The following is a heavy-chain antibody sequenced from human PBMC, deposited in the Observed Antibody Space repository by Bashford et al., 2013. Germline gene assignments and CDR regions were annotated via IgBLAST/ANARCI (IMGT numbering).Heavy chain of an antibody. D-gene: IGHD2-2*01. CDR2: IDYSGIT. CDR3: VSRPPNIVVVPLPFDY. CDR1: GGSISSSNYY. J-gene: IGHJ4*02. Sequence: SETLSLTCTVSGGSISSSNYYWGWIRQPPGKGLEWIGMIDYSGITYYNPSLESRLTVSVDTSKNHFSLRLGSVTAADTAVYYCVSRPPNIVVVPLPFDYWGQGTLVTVSS. V-gene: IGHV4-39*02.